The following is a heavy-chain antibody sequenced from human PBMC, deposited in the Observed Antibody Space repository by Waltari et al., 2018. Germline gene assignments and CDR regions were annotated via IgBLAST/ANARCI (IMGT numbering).Heavy chain of an antibody. V-gene: IGHV4-4*07. Sequence: QVQLQESGPGLVKPSETLSLTCTVSGGSISGYYWSWIRQPAGKGLEWVGRLYTSGNTIYHPSLKSRLTMSVDTSKNQFSLWLSSVTAADTAVYYCARERRATVTTGGYFDCWGQGTLVTVSS. J-gene: IGHJ4*02. CDR3: ARERRATVTTGGYFDC. CDR1: GGSISGYY. D-gene: IGHD4-17*01. CDR2: LYTSGNT.